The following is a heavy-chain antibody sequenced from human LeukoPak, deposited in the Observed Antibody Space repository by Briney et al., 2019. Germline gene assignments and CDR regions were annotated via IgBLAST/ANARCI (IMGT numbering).Heavy chain of an antibody. J-gene: IGHJ4*02. CDR3: AKILASYDSSGFDY. Sequence: PGVSLTLSCTASGFTFSSYPMSWLRHAPGKAVEGLSAISGSGGSTYYADSVKGRFTISRDNSKNTLYLQMNSLRAEDTAVYYCAKILASYDSSGFDYWGQGTLVTVSS. CDR1: GFTFSSYP. D-gene: IGHD3-22*01. V-gene: IGHV3-23*01. CDR2: ISGSGGST.